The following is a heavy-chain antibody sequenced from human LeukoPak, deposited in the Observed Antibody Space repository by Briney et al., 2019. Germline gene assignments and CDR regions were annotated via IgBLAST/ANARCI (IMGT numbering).Heavy chain of an antibody. D-gene: IGHD6-13*01. CDR1: DFTFSFYW. CDR2: ILPDGSQK. V-gene: IGHV3-7*01. Sequence: GGSLRLSCVASDFTFSFYWMTWVRQAPGKGLEWVANILPDGSQKYYVDSVKGRFTISRDNPKNSLYLQINSLRAEDTAVYYCGRLAHNAWYAIDYWGQGTLVTVSS. J-gene: IGHJ4*02. CDR3: GRLAHNAWYAIDY.